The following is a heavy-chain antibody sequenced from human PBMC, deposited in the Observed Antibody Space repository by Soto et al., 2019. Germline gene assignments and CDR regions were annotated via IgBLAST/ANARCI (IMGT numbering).Heavy chain of an antibody. CDR1: GGSFSGYY. D-gene: IGHD5-18*01. CDR2: INHSGST. V-gene: IGHV4-34*01. J-gene: IGHJ4*02. CDR3: ARGPTLAKTRYSYGPPLDY. Sequence: SETLSLTCAVYGGSFSGYYWSWIRQPPGKGLEWIGEINHSGSTNYNPSLKSRVTISVDTSKSQFSLKLSSVTAADTAVYYCARGPTLAKTRYSYGPPLDYGGQGTLVTVSS.